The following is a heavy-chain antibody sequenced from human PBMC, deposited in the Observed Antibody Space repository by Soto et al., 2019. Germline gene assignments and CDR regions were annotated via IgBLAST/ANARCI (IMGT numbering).Heavy chain of an antibody. CDR2: IYRSGST. V-gene: IGHV4-4*07. CDR3: ARGEGLTSGSYYVGYGMDL. J-gene: IGHJ6*02. D-gene: IGHD3-10*01. Sequence: SETLSLTCTVCGGSISSYYCSWIRQPAGKGLEWIGRIYRSGSTNYNPSLKSRVTMSVDTSKNQFSLKLSSVTAADTAVYFCARGEGLTSGSYYVGYGMDLFGQGTTVTVSS. CDR1: GGSISSYY.